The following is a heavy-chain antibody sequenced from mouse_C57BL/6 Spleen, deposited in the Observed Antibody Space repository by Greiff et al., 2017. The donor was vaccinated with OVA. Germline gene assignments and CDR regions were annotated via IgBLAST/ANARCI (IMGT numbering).Heavy chain of an antibody. CDR3: ARQLGRVFDY. V-gene: IGHV5-9*01. CDR1: GFTFSSYT. J-gene: IGHJ2*01. Sequence: EVMLVASGGGLVKPGGSLKLSCAASGFTFSSYTMSWVRQTPEKRLEWVATISGGGGNTYYPDSVKGRFTISRANAKNTLYLQMSSLRSEDTALYYCARQLGRVFDYWGQGTTLTGSS. D-gene: IGHD4-1*01. CDR2: ISGGGGNT.